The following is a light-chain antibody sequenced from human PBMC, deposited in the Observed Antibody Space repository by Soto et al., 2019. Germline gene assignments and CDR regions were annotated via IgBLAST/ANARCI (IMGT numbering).Light chain of an antibody. CDR1: SSDVGGYNY. J-gene: IGLJ3*02. V-gene: IGLV2-14*01. Sequence: QSALTQPASVSGSPGQSITISCTGTSSDVGGYNYVSWYQQHPGKAPKLMIYEVSNRPSGVSNRFSGSKSGNTASLTISGLQAEDEADYFFISYTSSSTRRVFGGGTKDTVL. CDR3: ISYTSSSTRRV. CDR2: EVS.